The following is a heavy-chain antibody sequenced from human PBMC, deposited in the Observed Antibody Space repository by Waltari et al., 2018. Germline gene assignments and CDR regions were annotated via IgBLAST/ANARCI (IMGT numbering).Heavy chain of an antibody. CDR3: ALYSSGCLDY. J-gene: IGHJ4*02. CDR2: ISGGGGST. D-gene: IGHD6-19*01. Sequence: EVQLLESGGGLVQPGGSLSLSCAASGFTFSSYARSGVRQAPGKGLEWVSAISGGGGSTYYADSVKGRFTISRDNSKNTLYLQMNSLRAEDTAVYYCALYSSGCLDYWGQGTLVTVSS. CDR1: GFTFSSYA. V-gene: IGHV3-23*01.